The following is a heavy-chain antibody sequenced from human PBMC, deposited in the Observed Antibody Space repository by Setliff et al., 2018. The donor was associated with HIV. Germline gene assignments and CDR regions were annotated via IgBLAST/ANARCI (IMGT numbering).Heavy chain of an antibody. CDR2: IYYSGKT. D-gene: IGHD1-26*01. CDR1: GGSIINNF. CDR3: ARAAYSGTYLWEPATDL. V-gene: IGHV4-59*08. J-gene: IGHJ2*01. Sequence: PSETLSLTCTVSGGSIINNFWSWIRLPPGKGLEYIGYIYYSGKTHYSPSLKSRITISADTSKNQLSLNLSSVTAAGTAVYYCARAAYSGTYLWEPATDLWGRGTLVTVSS.